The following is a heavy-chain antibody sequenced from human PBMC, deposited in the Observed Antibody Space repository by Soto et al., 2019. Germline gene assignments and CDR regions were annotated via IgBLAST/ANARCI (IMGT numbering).Heavy chain of an antibody. D-gene: IGHD3-22*01. CDR3: DDKMATACFSNS. Sequence: GGSLRLSCAASGFTFSGKTMYWVRHAPAKGLEWVALISPDGRQTYYADSVKGRFTISRGNSKNTLYLQMISLRPEDTSLYLFDDKMATACFSNSWGEAILV. J-gene: IGHJ5*02. CDR2: ISPDGRQT. V-gene: IGHV3-30*04. CDR1: GFTFSGKT.